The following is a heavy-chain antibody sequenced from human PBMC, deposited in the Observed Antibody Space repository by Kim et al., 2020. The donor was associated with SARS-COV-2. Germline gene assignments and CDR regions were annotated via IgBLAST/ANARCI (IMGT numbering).Heavy chain of an antibody. CDR3: ARDPDEAVAGGGDY. CDR1: GGSISSSSYY. V-gene: IGHV4-39*07. J-gene: IGHJ4*02. D-gene: IGHD6-19*01. CDR2: IYYSGST. Sequence: SETLSLTCTVSGGSISSSSYYWGWIRQPPGKGLEWIGSIYYSGSTYYNPSLKSRVTISVDTSKNQFSLKLSSVTAADTAVYYCARDPDEAVAGGGDYWGQGTLVTVSS.